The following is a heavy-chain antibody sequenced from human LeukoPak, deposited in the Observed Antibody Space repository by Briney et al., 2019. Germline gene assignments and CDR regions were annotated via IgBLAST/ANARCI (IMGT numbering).Heavy chain of an antibody. J-gene: IGHJ5*02. CDR3: ASSSYSCLSS. D-gene: IGHD3-10*01. Sequence: GGSLRLSCAASGFTFTNYWMIWVRQAPGKGLEWVANINEDGSEKYYVGSVEGRFTISRDNAKNSVFMQMNSLRADDTAMYYCASSSYSCLSSWGQGSLVTVSS. CDR1: GFTFTNYW. CDR2: INEDGSEK. V-gene: IGHV3-7*01.